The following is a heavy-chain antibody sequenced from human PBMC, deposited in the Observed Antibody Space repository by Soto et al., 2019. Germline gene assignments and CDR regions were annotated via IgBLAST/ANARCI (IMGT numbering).Heavy chain of an antibody. Sequence: GGSLRLSCAASGFTFSSYAMSWVRQAPGKGLEWVSAISGSGGSTYYADSVKGRFTISRDNSKNTLYLQMNSLGAEHTAVYYGAKLLGGVIPTPIWRHGTMVNVS. CDR3: AKLLGGVIPTPI. J-gene: IGHJ6*02. D-gene: IGHD3-16*02. CDR2: ISGSGGST. V-gene: IGHV3-23*01. CDR1: GFTFSSYA.